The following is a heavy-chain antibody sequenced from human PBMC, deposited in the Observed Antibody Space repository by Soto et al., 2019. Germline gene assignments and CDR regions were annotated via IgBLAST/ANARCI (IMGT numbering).Heavy chain of an antibody. CDR2: FDPEDGET. J-gene: IGHJ4*02. Sequence: ASVKVSCKVSGYTLTELSMHWVRQAPGKGLEWMGGFDPEDGETIYAQKFQGRVTMTEDTSTDTAYMELSSVTAADTAVYYCARDTPYYFDYWGQGTLVTVSS. V-gene: IGHV1-24*01. CDR1: GYTLTELS. CDR3: ARDTPYYFDY.